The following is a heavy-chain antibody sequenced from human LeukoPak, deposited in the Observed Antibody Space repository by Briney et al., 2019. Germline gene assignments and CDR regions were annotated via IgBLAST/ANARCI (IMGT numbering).Heavy chain of an antibody. J-gene: IGHJ3*02. CDR2: IYYSGST. CDR3: ARGRRIAARDDAFDI. CDR1: GGSISSSSYY. Sequence: SETLSLTCTVSGGSISSSSYYWGWIRQPPGKGLEWIGSIYYSGSTYYNPSLKSRVTISVDTSKNQFSLKLSSVTAADTAVYYCARGRRIAARDDAFDIWGQGTMVTVSS. D-gene: IGHD6-6*01. V-gene: IGHV4-39*01.